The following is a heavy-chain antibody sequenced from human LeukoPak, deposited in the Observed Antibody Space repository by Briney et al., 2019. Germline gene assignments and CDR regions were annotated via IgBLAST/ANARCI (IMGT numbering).Heavy chain of an antibody. J-gene: IGHJ4*02. CDR1: GFTFSSYA. V-gene: IGHV3-23*01. D-gene: IGHD2-2*01. Sequence: QPGGSLRLSCAASGFTFSSYAMSWVRQVPGKGLEWVSAISGSGGSTYYADSVKGRFTISRDNSKNTLYLQMNSLRAEDTAVYYCANFGCSSTSCLDYWGQGTLVTVSS. CDR2: ISGSGGST. CDR3: ANFGCSSTSCLDY.